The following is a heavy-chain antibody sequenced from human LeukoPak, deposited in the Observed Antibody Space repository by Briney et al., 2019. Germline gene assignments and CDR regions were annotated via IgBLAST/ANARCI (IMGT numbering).Heavy chain of an antibody. V-gene: IGHV5-51*01. CDR1: GYSFTSYW. CDR3: ARGYYGSGSHYNVYAEYFQH. D-gene: IGHD3-10*01. Sequence: HGESLKISCKGSGYSFTSYWIGWVRQMPGKGLEWMGIIYPGDSDTRYSPSFQGQVTISADKSISTAYLQWSSLKASDTAMYYCARGYYGSGSHYNVYAEYFQHWGQGTLVTVSS. CDR2: IYPGDSDT. J-gene: IGHJ1*01.